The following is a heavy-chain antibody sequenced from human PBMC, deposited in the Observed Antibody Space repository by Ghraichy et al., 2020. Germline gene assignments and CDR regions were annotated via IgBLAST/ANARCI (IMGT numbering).Heavy chain of an antibody. J-gene: IGHJ4*02. CDR1: GFTFDSFA. D-gene: IGHD6-6*01. CDR3: AKDRWYSSSSYSDY. V-gene: IGHV3-23*01. Sequence: GGSLRLSCAASGFTFDSFAMNWVRQAPGKGLEWVSGISGAGGSTNYADSVKGRFTISRDNSENTLYLQLSSLRAEDTAVYYCAKDRWYSSSSYSDYWGQGSLVTVSS. CDR2: ISGAGGST.